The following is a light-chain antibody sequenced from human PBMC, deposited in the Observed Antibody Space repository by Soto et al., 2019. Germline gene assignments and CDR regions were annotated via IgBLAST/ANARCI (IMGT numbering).Light chain of an antibody. Sequence: DLQMTQSPSSLSASIGDRVTITCRASQSIAMYLNWYQQKQGKAPNRLIFGASSLRSGAPSRFSAGGSGTDITITITSLQPEDAATYYCQQSYRTPPTSGPGTKVEIK. V-gene: IGKV1-39*01. CDR2: GAS. CDR1: QSIAMY. J-gene: IGKJ3*01. CDR3: QQSYRTPPT.